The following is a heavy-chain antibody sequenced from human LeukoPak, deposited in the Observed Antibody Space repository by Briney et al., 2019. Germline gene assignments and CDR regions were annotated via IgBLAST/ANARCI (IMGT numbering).Heavy chain of an antibody. CDR2: IKQDGSEK. J-gene: IGHJ6*02. CDR3: GRGMDV. Sequence: GESLTLSCAASGFTFATYWMHWVRQAPGKGLEWVANIKQDGSEKYYVDSVKGRFTISRDNGENLLHLQMNSLRVEDTAVYYCGRGMDVWGQGITVTVSS. CDR1: GFTFATYW. V-gene: IGHV3-7*03.